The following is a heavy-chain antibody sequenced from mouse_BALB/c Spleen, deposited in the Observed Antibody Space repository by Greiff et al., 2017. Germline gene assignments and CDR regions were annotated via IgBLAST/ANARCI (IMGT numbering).Heavy chain of an antibody. Sequence: QVQLKESAAELARPGASVKMSCKASGYTFTSCTMHWVKQRPGQGLEWIGYINPSSGYTEYNQKFKDKTTLTADKSSSTAYMQLSSLTSEDSAVYYCARWGAMDYWGQGTSVTVSS. CDR2: INPSSGYT. CDR3: ARWGAMDY. V-gene: IGHV1-4*02. CDR1: GYTFTSCT. J-gene: IGHJ4*01.